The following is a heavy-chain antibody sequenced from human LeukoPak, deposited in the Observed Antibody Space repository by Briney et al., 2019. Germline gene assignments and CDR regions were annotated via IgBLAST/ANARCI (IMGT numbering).Heavy chain of an antibody. J-gene: IGHJ4*02. D-gene: IGHD4-23*01. CDR1: GFTFGDYA. CDR3: TRDVFGGVYYFDY. V-gene: IGHV3-49*03. Sequence: GGSLRLSCTASGFTFGDYAMSWFRQAPGKGLEWVGFIRSKAYGGTTEYAASVKGRFTISRDDSKSIAYLQMNSLRTEDTAVYYCTRDVFGGVYYFDYWGQGTLVTVSS. CDR2: IRSKAYGGTT.